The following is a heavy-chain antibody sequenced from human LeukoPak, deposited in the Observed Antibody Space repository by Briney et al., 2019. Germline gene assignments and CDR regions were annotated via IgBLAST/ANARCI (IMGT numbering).Heavy chain of an antibody. Sequence: ASVKVSCKASGYTFTGYYMHWVRQAPGQGLEWMGWINPNSGGTNYAQKFQGRVTMTRDTSISTAYMELSRLRSDDTAVYYCARGSCLGGCTYYYDSSVTHDYWGQGTLVTVSS. D-gene: IGHD3-22*01. CDR3: ARGSCLGGCTYYYDSSVTHDY. CDR1: GYTFTGYY. CDR2: INPNSGGT. V-gene: IGHV1-2*02. J-gene: IGHJ4*02.